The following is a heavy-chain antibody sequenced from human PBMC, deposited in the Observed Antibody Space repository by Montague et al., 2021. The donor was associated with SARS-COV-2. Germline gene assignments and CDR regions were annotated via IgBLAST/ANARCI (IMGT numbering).Heavy chain of an antibody. D-gene: IGHD3-10*01. CDR3: AKLLWFRGGFDY. V-gene: IGHV3-33*06. CDR2: IWYDGSNK. CDR1: GFTFSSYG. J-gene: IGHJ4*02. Sequence: SLRLSCAASGFTFSSYGMHWVRQAPGKGLEWVAVIWYDGSNKYYADSVKGRFTISRDNSKNTLYLQMNSLRAEDTAVYYCAKLLWFRGGFDYWGQGTLVTVSS.